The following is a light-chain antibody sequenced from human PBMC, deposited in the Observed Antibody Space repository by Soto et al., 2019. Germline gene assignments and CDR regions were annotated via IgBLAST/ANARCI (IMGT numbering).Light chain of an antibody. V-gene: IGKV1-39*01. CDR3: QQSSSTRT. CDR1: PTISSY. J-gene: IGKJ1*01. Sequence: DIQMTQSPSSLSASVGDRVPITCRASPTISSYFKWYQQKPGTAPQLLIYAASSLQSRGPSRFIGSGSGTAFTLTISSLQPEDFATYYCQQSSSTRTFGQGTKVEIK. CDR2: AAS.